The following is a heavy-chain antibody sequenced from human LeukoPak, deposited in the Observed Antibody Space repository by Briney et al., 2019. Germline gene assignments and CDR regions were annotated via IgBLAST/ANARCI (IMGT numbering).Heavy chain of an antibody. CDR1: GYTFSGYY. V-gene: IGHV1-2*04. J-gene: IGHJ4*02. CDR2: INPNGDVT. Sequence: ASVKVSCKASGYTFSGYYVHWVRQAPGQGLVWMGRINPNGDVTNYAQNFQGWVTLTRDTSISTAYMELSRLRSDDTAVYYCATGDYFDFWGQGTLVTVSS. CDR3: ATGDYFDF.